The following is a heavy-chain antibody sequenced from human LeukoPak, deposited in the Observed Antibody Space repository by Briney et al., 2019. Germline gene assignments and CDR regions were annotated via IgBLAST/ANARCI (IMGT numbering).Heavy chain of an antibody. CDR1: GFTFSIYW. J-gene: IGHJ4*02. D-gene: IGHD3-16*01. CDR2: IKQDGSEK. V-gene: IGHV3-7*01. CDR3: ARGRGTDY. Sequence: PGGSLRLSCAASGFTFSIYWMTWVRQAPGKGLEWVANIKQDGSEKYYVDSVKGRFTISRDNAKNSLYLQMNSLRAEDTAVYYCARGRGTDYWGQGTLVTVSS.